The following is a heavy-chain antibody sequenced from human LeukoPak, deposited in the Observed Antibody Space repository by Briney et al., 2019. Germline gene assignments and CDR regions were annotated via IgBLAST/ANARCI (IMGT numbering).Heavy chain of an antibody. V-gene: IGHV3-23*01. D-gene: IGHD6-19*01. CDR1: GFTFSSYA. J-gene: IGHJ4*02. Sequence: GGSLRLSSAASGFTFSSYAMSWVRQAPGKGLEWVSAISGSGGSTYYADSVKGRFTISRDNSKNTLYLQMNSLRAEDTAVYYCAKDRRGDSSGWYIYDYWGQGTLVTVSS. CDR3: AKDRRGDSSGWYIYDY. CDR2: ISGSGGST.